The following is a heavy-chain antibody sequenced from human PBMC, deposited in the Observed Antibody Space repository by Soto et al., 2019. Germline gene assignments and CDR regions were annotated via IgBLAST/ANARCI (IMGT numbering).Heavy chain of an antibody. Sequence: EVQLVESGGGLVKPAGSLRLSCAASGFIFSSYSMNWVRQAPGKGLEWVSSISPRSDYIYFADSMRGRFTISRDNAQNSLYLYMNNLRAEDTVVYHCARVSGTLERYSDLDYWGQGTLVTVSS. CDR3: ARVSGTLERYSDLDY. D-gene: IGHD3-10*01. V-gene: IGHV3-21*06. J-gene: IGHJ4*02. CDR1: GFIFSSYS. CDR2: ISPRSDYI.